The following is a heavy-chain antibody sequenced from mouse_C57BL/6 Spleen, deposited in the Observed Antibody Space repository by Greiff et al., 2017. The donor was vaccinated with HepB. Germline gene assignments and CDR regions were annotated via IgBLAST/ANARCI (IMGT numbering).Heavy chain of an antibody. J-gene: IGHJ4*01. D-gene: IGHD3-2*02. CDR1: GFNIKNTY. V-gene: IGHV14-3*01. CDR3: ARQLRLRADYYAMDY. Sequence: EVQLQQSVAELVRPGASVKLSCTASGFNIKNTYMHWVKQRPEQGLEWIGRIDPANGNTKYAPKFQGKATITADTSSNKAYLQLNSLTSEDTAIYYWARQLRLRADYYAMDYWGQGTSVTVSS. CDR2: IDPANGNT.